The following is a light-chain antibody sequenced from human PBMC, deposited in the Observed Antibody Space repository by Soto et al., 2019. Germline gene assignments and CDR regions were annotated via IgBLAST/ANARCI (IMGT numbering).Light chain of an antibody. Sequence: EIVLTQSPGTLSVSPGERGTLSCRASQSVSTNLAWYQQKPGQAPRLLIFDASSRATGIPDRFSGSGAGTDFTLTISRLEPEDFAVYYCQKYGSSSITFGQGTRLEI. CDR3: QKYGSSSIT. V-gene: IGKV3-20*01. CDR1: QSVSTN. CDR2: DAS. J-gene: IGKJ5*01.